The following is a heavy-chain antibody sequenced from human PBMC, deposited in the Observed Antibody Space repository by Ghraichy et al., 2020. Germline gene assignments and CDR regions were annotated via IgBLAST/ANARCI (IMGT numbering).Heavy chain of an antibody. CDR3: AGGDCEGYCYFDF. J-gene: IGHJ4*02. V-gene: IGHV3-66*01. CDR2: VYSGGKT. Sequence: GESLNISCAASGITVSTKYMHWVRQAPGKGLEWVSRVYSGGKTDYADSVRDRFIISRDSSTNTLYLQMNSLRAEDTAVYYCAGGDCEGYCYFDFWGQGTLVTVSS. CDR1: GITVSTKY. D-gene: IGHD2-21*02.